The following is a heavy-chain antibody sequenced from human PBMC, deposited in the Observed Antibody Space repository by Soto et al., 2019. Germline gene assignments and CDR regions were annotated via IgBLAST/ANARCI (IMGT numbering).Heavy chain of an antibody. J-gene: IGHJ4*02. D-gene: IGHD1-1*01. V-gene: IGHV1-18*01. CDR2: ISAHNGNT. Sequence: QVHLVQSGAEVKKPGASVKVSCQGSGYAFTTYGITWVRQAPGQVLEWMGWISAHNGNTNYAQKLQGIVTVTRDTSTSTAYMERSSLRYEDTALYYCARGRYGDYWGQGALVTVSS. CDR3: ARGRYGDY. CDR1: GYAFTTYG.